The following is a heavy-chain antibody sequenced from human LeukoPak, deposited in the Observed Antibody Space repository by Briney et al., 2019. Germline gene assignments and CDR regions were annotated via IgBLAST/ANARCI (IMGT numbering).Heavy chain of an antibody. J-gene: IGHJ4*02. Sequence: GGSLRLSCGASGFTFDDYGMSWVRQPPGKGLEWVSGINRNGGSTDYADSVKGRFTISRDNAKNSHFLQMNSLRVEDTALYYCARGFRNGPFDCWGQGTLVTVSS. V-gene: IGHV3-20*04. CDR3: ARGFRNGPFDC. D-gene: IGHD2-8*01. CDR2: INRNGGST. CDR1: GFTFDDYG.